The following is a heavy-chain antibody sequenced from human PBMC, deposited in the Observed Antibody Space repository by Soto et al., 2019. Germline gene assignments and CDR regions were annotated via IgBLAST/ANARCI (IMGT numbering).Heavy chain of an antibody. J-gene: IGHJ4*02. D-gene: IGHD5-12*01. CDR1: GFTFSSYW. CDR2: IKQDGSEK. V-gene: IGHV3-7*03. Sequence: GGSLRLSCAASGFTFSSYWMSWVRQAPGKGLEWVANIKQDGSEKYYVDSVKGRFTISRDNAKSSLYLQMNSLRAEDTALYYCARDGDGYNEYFDYWGQGTLVTVSS. CDR3: ARDGDGYNEYFDY.